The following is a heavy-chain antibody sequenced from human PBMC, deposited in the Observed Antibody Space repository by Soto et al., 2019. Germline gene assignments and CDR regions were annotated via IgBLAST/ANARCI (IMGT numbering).Heavy chain of an antibody. CDR3: ARHYLDSNDYQCDAFDL. V-gene: IGHV4-59*01. J-gene: IGHJ3*01. CDR1: GGSLGTSY. D-gene: IGHD3-16*01. CDR2: IFYNGDT. Sequence: QVHLQESGPGLVKPSETLSLICSVSGGSLGTSYWSWIRQPPGKGLEWIGYIFYNGDTNYNPSLKSRVTISVDTSKYQFSLKLISVTAADTAVYYCARHYLDSNDYQCDAFDLWGQGTMVTVSS.